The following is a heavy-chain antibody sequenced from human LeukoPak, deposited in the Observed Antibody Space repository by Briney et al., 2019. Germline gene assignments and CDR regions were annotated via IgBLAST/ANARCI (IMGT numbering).Heavy chain of an antibody. J-gene: IGHJ6*03. CDR2: MNPNSGNT. D-gene: IGHD3-10*01. CDR3: ARVWGDNPAYYYMDV. CDR1: GYTFTSYD. Sequence: ASVKVSCKASGYTFTSYDINWVRQATGQGLEWMGWMNPNSGNTGYAQKFQGRVTITRNTSISTAYMELSSLRSEDTAVYYCARVWGDNPAYYYMDVWGKGTTVTVSS. V-gene: IGHV1-8*03.